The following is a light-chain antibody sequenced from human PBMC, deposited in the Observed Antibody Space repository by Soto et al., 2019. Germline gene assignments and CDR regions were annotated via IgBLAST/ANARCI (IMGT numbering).Light chain of an antibody. CDR3: QQRSNWAQT. CDR2: DAS. V-gene: IGKV3-11*01. J-gene: IGKJ2*01. CDR1: QSVSSY. Sequence: EIVLTQSPATLSLSPGERATLSCRASQSVSSYLAWYQQKPGQAPRLLIYDASNRATGIPARFSGSGSGTEFTHTISSLEPEDFGVYYCQQRSNWAQTFGQGTKLEIK.